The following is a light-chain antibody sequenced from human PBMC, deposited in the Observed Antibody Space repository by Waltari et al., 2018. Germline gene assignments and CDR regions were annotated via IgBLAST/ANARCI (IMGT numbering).Light chain of an antibody. CDR3: ASYVNSFALV. CDR2: EVK. Sequence: HSALTQPASVSGSPGQSISISCAGTTSDIGASALVSWYQKYPGKAPKLIIYEVKNRPSDISPRFSASKSGDTASLTISGLQAEDEAEYYCASYVNSFALVFGGGTKVSVL. J-gene: IGLJ2*01. V-gene: IGLV2-14*01. CDR1: TSDIGASAL.